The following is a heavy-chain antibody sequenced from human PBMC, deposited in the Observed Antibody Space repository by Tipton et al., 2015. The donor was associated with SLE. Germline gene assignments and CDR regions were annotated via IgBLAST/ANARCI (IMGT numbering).Heavy chain of an antibody. J-gene: IGHJ4*02. CDR2: IYYSGRT. D-gene: IGHD3-3*01. V-gene: IGHV4-39*07. CDR3: ARQGDFWSGSALD. Sequence: TLSLTCTVSGGSISSSSYYGGWIRQPPGKGLEWIGSIYYSGRTYYNPSLKSRVTISVDTSKNQFSLKLSSVTAADTAVYYCARQGDFWSGSALDWGQGTLVTVSS. CDR1: GGSISSSSYY.